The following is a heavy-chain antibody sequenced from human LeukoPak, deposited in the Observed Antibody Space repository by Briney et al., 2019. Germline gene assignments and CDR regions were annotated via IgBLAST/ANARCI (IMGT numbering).Heavy chain of an antibody. Sequence: ASVKVSCKASGGTFSSYAISWVRQAPGQGLEWMGGIIPIFGTANYAQKFQGRVTITADESTGTAYMELSSLRSEDTAVYYCATLSGSYWGVFDYWGQGTLVTVSS. CDR3: ATLSGSYWGVFDY. J-gene: IGHJ4*02. D-gene: IGHD1-26*01. V-gene: IGHV1-69*13. CDR1: GGTFSSYA. CDR2: IIPIFGTA.